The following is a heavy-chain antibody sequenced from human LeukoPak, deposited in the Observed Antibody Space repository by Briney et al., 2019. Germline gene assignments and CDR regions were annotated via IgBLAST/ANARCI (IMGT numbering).Heavy chain of an antibody. CDR1: GFTFSSYA. CDR3: AKRRPRGIAAAGTYLDY. Sequence: PGGSLRLSCAASGFTFSSYAMRWVRQAPGKGLEWVSAISGSGGSTYYADSVKGRFTISRDNSKNTLYLQMNSLRAEDTAVYYCAKRRPRGIAAAGTYLDYWGQGTLVTVSS. D-gene: IGHD6-13*01. CDR2: ISGSGGST. V-gene: IGHV3-23*01. J-gene: IGHJ4*02.